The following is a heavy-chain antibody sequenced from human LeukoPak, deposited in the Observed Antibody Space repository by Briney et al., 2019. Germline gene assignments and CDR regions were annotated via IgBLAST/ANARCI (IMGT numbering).Heavy chain of an antibody. Sequence: GGSLRLSCAASGFTFSSNAMSWIRQAPGKGLEWVSAISGSGGSTYYADSVKGRFTISRDNSKNTLYLQMNSLRAEDTAVYYCAKQPCSSTSCYNAGVHDYWGQGTLVTVSS. D-gene: IGHD2-2*02. CDR3: AKQPCSSTSCYNAGVHDY. J-gene: IGHJ4*02. CDR1: GFTFSSNA. V-gene: IGHV3-23*01. CDR2: ISGSGGST.